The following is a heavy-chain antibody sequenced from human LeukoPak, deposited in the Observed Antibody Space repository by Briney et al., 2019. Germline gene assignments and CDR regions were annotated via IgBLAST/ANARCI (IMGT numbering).Heavy chain of an antibody. CDR2: INPNSDGT. V-gene: IGHV1-2*02. Sequence: ASVKVSCKASGNTFTGYYMHWVRQAPGQGLEWMGWINPNSDGTNYAQKFQGRVTMTRDTSISTAYMELSRLRSDDTAVYYCARDGLAAAGSPPDYWGQGTLVTVSS. CDR3: ARDGLAAAGSPPDY. J-gene: IGHJ4*02. CDR1: GNTFTGYY. D-gene: IGHD6-13*01.